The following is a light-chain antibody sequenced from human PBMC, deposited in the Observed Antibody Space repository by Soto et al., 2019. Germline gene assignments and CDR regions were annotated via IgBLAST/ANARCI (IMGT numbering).Light chain of an antibody. V-gene: IGKV3-20*01. Sequence: EFVLTKAPGTLSLSPGERATLSCRASQSLTNSFIAWYQQRPGQAPRLLIYDTSSRASGIPDRFSGSGSGTDFTLTISRLEPEDFAVFYCQQYGTSELIFGQGTRLEIK. J-gene: IGKJ5*01. CDR1: QSLTNSF. CDR2: DTS. CDR3: QQYGTSELI.